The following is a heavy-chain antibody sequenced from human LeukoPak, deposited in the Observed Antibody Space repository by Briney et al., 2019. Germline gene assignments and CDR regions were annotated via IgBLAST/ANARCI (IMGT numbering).Heavy chain of an antibody. V-gene: IGHV3-30*02. D-gene: IGHD3-22*01. J-gene: IGHJ6*03. CDR1: GFTFSSYG. Sequence: PGGSLRLSCAASGFTFSSYGMHWVRQAPGKGLEWVAFIRYDGSNKYYADSVKGRFTISRDNAKNTLYLQMNSLRAEDTAVYYCATMIGYFYYMDVWGKGTTVTVFS. CDR2: IRYDGSNK. CDR3: ATMIGYFYYMDV.